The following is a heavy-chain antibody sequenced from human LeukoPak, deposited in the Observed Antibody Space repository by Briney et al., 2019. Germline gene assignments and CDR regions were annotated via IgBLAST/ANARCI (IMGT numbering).Heavy chain of an antibody. J-gene: IGHJ6*02. CDR3: AKDVVVVPYYYYYYGMDV. CDR1: EFTFSSYA. Sequence: GGSLRLSCAASEFTFSSYAMSWVRQAPGKGLEWVSAISGSGGSTYYADSVKGRFTISRDNSKNTLYLQMNSLRAEDTAVYYCAKDVVVVPYYYYYYGMDVWGQGTTVTVSS. D-gene: IGHD2-15*01. CDR2: ISGSGGST. V-gene: IGHV3-23*01.